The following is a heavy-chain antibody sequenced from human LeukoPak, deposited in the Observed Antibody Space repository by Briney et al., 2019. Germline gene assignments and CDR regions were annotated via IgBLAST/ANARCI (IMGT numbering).Heavy chain of an antibody. V-gene: IGHV1-69*04. D-gene: IGHD6-19*01. J-gene: IGHJ6*02. CDR3: ARDLAVAGTLDGMDV. Sequence: ASVKVSCKASGGTFSSYAISWVRQAPGQGLEWMGRIIPIFGIANYAQKFQGRVTITADKSTSTAYMELSSLRSEDTAVYYCARDLAVAGTLDGMDVWGQGTTVTVSS. CDR2: IIPIFGIA. CDR1: GGTFSSYA.